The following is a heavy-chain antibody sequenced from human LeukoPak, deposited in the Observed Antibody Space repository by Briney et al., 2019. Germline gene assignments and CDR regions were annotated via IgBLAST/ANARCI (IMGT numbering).Heavy chain of an antibody. Sequence: ASVKVSCKASGGTFSSYAISWVRQAPGQGLEWMGGIIPIFGTANYAQKFQGRVTITADESTSTAYMELSSLRSEDTAVYYCASWSRFLGWLSPFDYWGQGTLVTVSS. CDR1: GGTFSSYA. D-gene: IGHD3-3*01. CDR3: ASWSRFLGWLSPFDY. V-gene: IGHV1-69*13. CDR2: IIPIFGTA. J-gene: IGHJ4*02.